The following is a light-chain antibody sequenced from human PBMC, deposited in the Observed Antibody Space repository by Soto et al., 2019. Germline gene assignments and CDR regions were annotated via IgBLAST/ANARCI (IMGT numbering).Light chain of an antibody. CDR3: AAWDDSLSAVV. CDR2: RND. V-gene: IGLV1-47*01. Sequence: VLTQPPSASGTPGQRVTISCSGSSSNIGSNYVYWYQQFPGSAPKLLIYRNDQRPSGVPDRFSGSKSGTSASLAISGPRSEAEADYYCAAWDDSLSAVVFGGGTKVTVL. J-gene: IGLJ2*01. CDR1: SSNIGSNY.